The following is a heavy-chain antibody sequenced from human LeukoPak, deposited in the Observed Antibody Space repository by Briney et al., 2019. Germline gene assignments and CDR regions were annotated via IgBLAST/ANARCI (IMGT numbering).Heavy chain of an antibody. V-gene: IGHV3-21*01. CDR1: GFTFSNYN. CDR3: ARGRYDVLAGYQPPYFDY. J-gene: IGHJ4*02. Sequence: PGGSLRLSCAASGFTFSNYNINWVRQAPGKGLEWVSSISISSSYIYYADSVKGRFTISRDNAKDSLYLQMNSLRAEDTAVHYCARGRYDVLAGYQPPYFDYWGQGTLVTVSS. D-gene: IGHD3-9*01. CDR2: ISISSSYI.